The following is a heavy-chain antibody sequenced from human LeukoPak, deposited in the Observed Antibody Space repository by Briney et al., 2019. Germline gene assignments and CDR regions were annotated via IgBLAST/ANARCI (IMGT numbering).Heavy chain of an antibody. J-gene: IGHJ3*02. D-gene: IGHD4-23*01. CDR3: ARHQRGNSDAFDI. CDR2: IYYSGRT. V-gene: IGHV4-59*01. CDR1: DGSFSSYY. Sequence: SETLSLTCAVYDGSFSSYYWSWIRQPPGKGLEWIGYIYYSGRTNYNPSLKSRVTISVDTSKNQFSLRLRSVTAADTAVYYCARHQRGNSDAFDIWGQGTMVTVSS.